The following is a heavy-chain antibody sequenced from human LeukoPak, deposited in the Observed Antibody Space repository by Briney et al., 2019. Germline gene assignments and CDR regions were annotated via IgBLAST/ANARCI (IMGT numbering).Heavy chain of an antibody. J-gene: IGHJ4*02. V-gene: IGHV3-7*03. D-gene: IGHD6-19*01. CDR1: GLGFSTYW. CDR3: ARDPSGSSSGWYYFGY. Sequence: GGSLRLSCAASGLGFSTYWMNWVRHVPGRGLEWVAIIKGDGSESHYVDSVKGRFTISRDNDQNSLYLQMNSLRAEDTAVYYCARDPSGSSSGWYYFGYWGQGALVTVSS. CDR2: IKGDGSES.